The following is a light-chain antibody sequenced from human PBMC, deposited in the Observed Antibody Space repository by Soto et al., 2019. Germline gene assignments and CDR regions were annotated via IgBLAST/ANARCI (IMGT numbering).Light chain of an antibody. J-gene: IGKJ1*01. CDR3: QQYYSTPT. V-gene: IGKV3-20*01. Sequence: EILLTQSPSTLSLSPGEGVTLSCRASQSVTVNSLAWYQQKPGQAPRLLIYAASTRAAAVPDRFTGSGSGTDFALTISNLQAEDVAVYYCQQYYSTPTFGQGTKVDIK. CDR1: QSVTVNS. CDR2: AAS.